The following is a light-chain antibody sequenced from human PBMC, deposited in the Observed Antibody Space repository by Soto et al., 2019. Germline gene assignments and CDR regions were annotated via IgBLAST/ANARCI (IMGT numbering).Light chain of an antibody. CDR3: QQYGGSPFT. V-gene: IGKV3-20*01. CDR1: QSVSSSY. CDR2: AAS. Sequence: EIVLTQSPGTLSLSPGERATLSCSASQSVSSSYLAWYQQKPGQAPRLLIYAASTRATGVPDRFSGTGSGTDFALTISRLETDDSAVYYCQQYGGSPFTFGPGTKVDI. J-gene: IGKJ3*01.